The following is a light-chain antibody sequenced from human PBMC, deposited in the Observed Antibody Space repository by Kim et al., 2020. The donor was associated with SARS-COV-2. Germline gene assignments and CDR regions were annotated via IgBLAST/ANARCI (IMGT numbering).Light chain of an antibody. CDR2: GDY. CDR1: GGSIGRGY. CDR3: HSYDSSHWV. V-gene: IGLV6-57*03. J-gene: IGLJ3*02. Sequence: GNTVTISCTRSGGSIGRGYVEWFQQSPGSAPITVIYGDYKRPSGVPPRFSGSIDVSSNSASLTISDLKTEDEADYYGHSYDSSHWVFGGGTKLTVL.